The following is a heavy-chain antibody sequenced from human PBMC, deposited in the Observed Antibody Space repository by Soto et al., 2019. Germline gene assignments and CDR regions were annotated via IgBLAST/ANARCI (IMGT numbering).Heavy chain of an antibody. CDR1: GFTFSSYW. CDR3: AVGGAPDRRHKQRGENWFDT. CDR2: IKQDGSEK. V-gene: IGHV3-7*01. D-gene: IGHD1-26*01. J-gene: IGHJ5*02. Sequence: GGSLRLSCAASGFTFSSYWMSWVRQAPGKGLEWVANIKQDGSEKYYVDSVKGRFTISRDNAKNSLYLQMNSLRAEDTAVYYCAVGGAPDRRHKQRGENWFDTWGQGTLVTVS.